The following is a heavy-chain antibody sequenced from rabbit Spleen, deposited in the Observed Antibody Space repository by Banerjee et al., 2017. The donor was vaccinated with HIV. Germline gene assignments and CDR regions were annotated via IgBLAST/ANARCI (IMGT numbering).Heavy chain of an antibody. CDR2: IYNGDGST. V-gene: IGHV1S40*01. D-gene: IGHD4-1*01. CDR3: ARDTDSGGLHFVL. J-gene: IGHJ3*01. Sequence: QSLEESGGDLVKPGASLTLTCTASGFSFSGSYYMCWVRQAPGKGLEWIACIYNGDGSTYDASWVNGRVTISRTSSTTVTLQITSLTVADTATYFCARDTDSGGLHFVLWGQGTLVTVS. CDR1: GFSFSGSYY.